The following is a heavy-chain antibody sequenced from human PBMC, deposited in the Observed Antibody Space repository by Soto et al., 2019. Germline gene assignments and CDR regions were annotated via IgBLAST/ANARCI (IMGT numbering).Heavy chain of an antibody. CDR2: IYPGDSDT. D-gene: IGHD6-19*01. J-gene: IGHJ5*02. CDR1: GYSFTSYW. Sequence: GESLKISCKGSGYSFTSYWIGWVRQMPGKGLEWMGIIYPGDSDTRYSPSFQGQVTISADKSISTAYLQWSSLKASDTAMYYCARLGEQWLVLGGWFDPWGQGTLVTVSS. CDR3: ARLGEQWLVLGGWFDP. V-gene: IGHV5-51*01.